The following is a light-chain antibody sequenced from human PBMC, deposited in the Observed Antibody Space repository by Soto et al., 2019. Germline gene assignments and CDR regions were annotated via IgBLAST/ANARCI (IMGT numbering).Light chain of an antibody. CDR3: QHYGSSPPIT. Sequence: DIVLTQSPGTLSLSPGERATLSCRASQSVRSTSLAWYQQKPGQAPRLLIYGASSRATSIPDRFNGGGSGTDFTLTISRLEPEDFAVYYCQHYGSSPPITFGQGTRLEIK. CDR1: QSVRSTS. CDR2: GAS. V-gene: IGKV3-20*01. J-gene: IGKJ5*01.